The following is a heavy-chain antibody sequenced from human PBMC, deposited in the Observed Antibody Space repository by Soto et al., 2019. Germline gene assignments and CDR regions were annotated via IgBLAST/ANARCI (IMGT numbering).Heavy chain of an antibody. D-gene: IGHD3-9*01. V-gene: IGHV1-18*01. CDR1: GYTFTSYG. CDR3: ARWIPLTTQAGSWFAP. CDR2: ISAYNGNT. Sequence: ASVKVSCKASGYTFTSYGISCVRQAPGQGLEWMGWISAYNGNTNYAQKLQGRVTMTTDTSTSTAYMELRSLRSDDTTVYYCARWIPLTTQAGSWFAPWGQGTLVTVSS. J-gene: IGHJ5*02.